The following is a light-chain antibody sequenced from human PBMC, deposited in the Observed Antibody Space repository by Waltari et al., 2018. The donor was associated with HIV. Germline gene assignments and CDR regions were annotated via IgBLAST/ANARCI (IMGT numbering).Light chain of an antibody. CDR3: QQSYRSPLT. J-gene: IGKJ3*01. Sequence: DIRMTQSPSPLSASVGDSVSITCRASQTVTNKVNWYQQKPGKAPEVLIYDASTLQSGVPSRFRGGGSGTDFTLTITSLQPDDFATYFCQQSYRSPLTFGPGTKVDVK. CDR2: DAS. CDR1: QTVTNK. V-gene: IGKV1-39*01.